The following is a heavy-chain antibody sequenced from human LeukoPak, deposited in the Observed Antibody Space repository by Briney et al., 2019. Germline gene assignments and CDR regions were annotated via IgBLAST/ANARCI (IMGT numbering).Heavy chain of an antibody. V-gene: IGHV4-59*01. Sequence: KPSETLSLTCTVSGVSISSYYWSWIRQPPGKGLEWIGYIYYSGSTNYNPSLKSRVTISVDTSKNQFSLKLSSVTAADTAVYYCARSYDSSGYYLGRRRYFDLWGRGTLVTVSS. D-gene: IGHD3-22*01. CDR3: ARSYDSSGYYLGRRRYFDL. CDR2: IYYSGST. J-gene: IGHJ2*01. CDR1: GVSISSYY.